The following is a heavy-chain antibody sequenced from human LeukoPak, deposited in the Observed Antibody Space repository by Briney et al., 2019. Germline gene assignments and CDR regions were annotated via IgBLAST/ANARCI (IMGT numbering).Heavy chain of an antibody. V-gene: IGHV1-69*13. D-gene: IGHD2-21*01. CDR2: IIPIFGTA. CDR1: GGTFSSYA. CDR3: AKEECGGDCYEYYFDY. Sequence: SVKVSCKASGGTFSSYAISWVRQAPGQGLEWMGGIIPIFGTANYAQKFQGRVTITADESTSTAYMELSSLRAEDTAVYYCAKEECGGDCYEYYFDYWGQGTLVTVSS. J-gene: IGHJ4*02.